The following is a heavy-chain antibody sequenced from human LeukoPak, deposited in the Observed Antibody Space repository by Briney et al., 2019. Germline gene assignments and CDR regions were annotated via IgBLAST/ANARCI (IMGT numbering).Heavy chain of an antibody. Sequence: SETLSLTCTVSGGSISSGGYYWSWIRQHPGKGLEWIGYIYYSGSTYYNPSLKSRVTISVDTSKNQFSLKLSSVTAADTAVYYCARAGDGYNFDRPFDIWGQGTMVTVSS. CDR2: IYYSGST. D-gene: IGHD5-24*01. CDR3: ARAGDGYNFDRPFDI. J-gene: IGHJ3*02. CDR1: GGSISSGGYY. V-gene: IGHV4-31*03.